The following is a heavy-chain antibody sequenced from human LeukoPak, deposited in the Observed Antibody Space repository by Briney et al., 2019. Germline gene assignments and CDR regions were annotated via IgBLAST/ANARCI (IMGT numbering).Heavy chain of an antibody. D-gene: IGHD2-15*01. CDR3: ARSKNYCSGGSCYSDYFDY. V-gene: IGHV3-20*04. CDR2: INWNGGST. J-gene: IGHJ4*02. CDR1: GFTFDDYG. Sequence: PGGSLRLSCAASGFTFDDYGMSWVRQAPGKGLEWVSGINWNGGSTGYADSVKGRFTISRDNAKNSLYLQMNSLRAEDTAMYYCARSKNYCSGGSCYSDYFDYWGQGTLVTVPS.